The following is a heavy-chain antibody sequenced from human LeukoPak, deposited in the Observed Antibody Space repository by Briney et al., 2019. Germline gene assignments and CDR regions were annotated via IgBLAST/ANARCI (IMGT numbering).Heavy chain of an antibody. D-gene: IGHD6-19*01. Sequence: ASVKVSCKASGYTFTSYGISWVRQAPGQGLEWMGWINPNSGGTNYAQKFQGRVTMTRDTSISTVYMELSRLTSDDTAVYYCARTHSNGWYSVGYYYMDIWGKGTTVTVSS. J-gene: IGHJ6*03. V-gene: IGHV1-2*02. CDR2: INPNSGGT. CDR3: ARTHSNGWYSVGYYYMDI. CDR1: GYTFTSYG.